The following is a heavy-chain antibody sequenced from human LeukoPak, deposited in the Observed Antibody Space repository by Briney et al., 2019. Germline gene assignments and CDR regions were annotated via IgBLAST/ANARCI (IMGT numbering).Heavy chain of an antibody. CDR1: GFTFSSYA. CDR3: AKGAYIVVVPAAPDYFDY. D-gene: IGHD2-2*01. J-gene: IGHJ4*02. CDR2: ISGSGGST. V-gene: IGHV3-23*01. Sequence: GGSLRLSCAASGFTFSSYAMSWVRQAPGKGLEWVSAISGSGGSTYYADSVKGRFTISRDNSKNTLYPQMNSLRAEDTAVYYCAKGAYIVVVPAAPDYFDYWGQGTLVTVSS.